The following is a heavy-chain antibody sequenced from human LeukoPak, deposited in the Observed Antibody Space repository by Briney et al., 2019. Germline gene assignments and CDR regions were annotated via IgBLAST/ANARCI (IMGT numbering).Heavy chain of an antibody. Sequence: GGSLRLSCAASGFIFSSYGMHWARQAPGKGLEWVAFIRSDGINKYYADSVKGRFTISRDNSKNTLYMQMNSLGAEDTALYYCASYSSSWYGHAFDIWGQGTMVTVSS. J-gene: IGHJ3*02. CDR3: ASYSSSWYGHAFDI. CDR1: GFIFSSYG. CDR2: IRSDGINK. V-gene: IGHV3-30*02. D-gene: IGHD6-13*01.